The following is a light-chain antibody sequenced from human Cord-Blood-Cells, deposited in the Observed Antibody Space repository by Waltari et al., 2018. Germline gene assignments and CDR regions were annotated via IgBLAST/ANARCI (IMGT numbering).Light chain of an antibody. CDR2: DVS. Sequence: QSALTQPASVSRSPGQSITISCTGTSSDVGGYNYVSWYQQHPGKAPKLMIYDVSKRPSGVSNRFSGSKSGNTASLTISGLQAEDEADYYCSSYTSSSTFVVFGGGTKLTVL. CDR1: SSDVGGYNY. J-gene: IGLJ2*01. CDR3: SSYTSSSTFVV. V-gene: IGLV2-14*01.